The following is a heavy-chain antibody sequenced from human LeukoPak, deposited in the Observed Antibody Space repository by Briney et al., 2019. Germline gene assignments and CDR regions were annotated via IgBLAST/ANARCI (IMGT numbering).Heavy chain of an antibody. CDR2: IESGRGNT. J-gene: IGHJ4*02. Sequence: GGSLRLSCAASGLTFSGDWMHWVRQVPGKRLVWVSRIESGRGNTAYADSVKGRFTMSRDNAKNTVYLQMNSLRVEDTAVYYCARDGRYGNFDYWGQGTLVTVSS. D-gene: IGHD5-24*01. CDR1: GLTFSGDW. CDR3: ARDGRYGNFDY. V-gene: IGHV3-74*01.